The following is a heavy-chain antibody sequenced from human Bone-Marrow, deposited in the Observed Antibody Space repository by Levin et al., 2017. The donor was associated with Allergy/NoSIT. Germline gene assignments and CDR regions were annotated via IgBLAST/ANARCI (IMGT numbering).Heavy chain of an antibody. V-gene: IGHV4-38-2*01. Sequence: SQTLSLTCAVSGYSISRGNYWGWIRQPPGKGLEWIGSIYQSGSTYYNPSLKSRVTISVDTSKNQFSLKLNSVTAADTAVYYCARGWGPKTYYDFWSGYVNNWFDPWGQGTLVTVSS. J-gene: IGHJ5*02. CDR3: ARGWGPKTYYDFWSGYVNNWFDP. CDR1: GYSISRGNY. CDR2: IYQSGST. D-gene: IGHD3-3*01.